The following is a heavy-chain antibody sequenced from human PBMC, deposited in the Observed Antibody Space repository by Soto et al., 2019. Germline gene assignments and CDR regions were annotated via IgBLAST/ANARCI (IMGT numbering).Heavy chain of an antibody. D-gene: IGHD7-27*01. V-gene: IGHV2-5*02. J-gene: IGHJ4*02. CDR3: ATPTGDLRWSAFDY. CDR2: IYWDDDK. Sequence: QITLKESGPTLVKPTQTLTLTCTFSGFSLSTSGVGVGWIRQPPGKALEWLALIYWDDDKRYSPSLKSRLTITQDTSKNQVVLKMTNMDPVDTATYYCATPTGDLRWSAFDYRGQGTLVTVSS. CDR1: GFSLSTSGVG.